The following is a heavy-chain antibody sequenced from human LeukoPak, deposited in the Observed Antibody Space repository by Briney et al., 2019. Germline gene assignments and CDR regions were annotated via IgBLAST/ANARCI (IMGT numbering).Heavy chain of an antibody. CDR3: AKDHYDILTGYYPPKN. Sequence: GGSLRLSCAASGFTFSSYAMSWVRQAPGKGLEWVSGISGSGGSTFYADSVKGRFTISRGNSKNTLYLQVNSLRAEDTAVYYCAKDHYDILTGYYPPKNWGQGTPVTVSS. CDR1: GFTFSSYA. J-gene: IGHJ4*02. D-gene: IGHD3-9*01. V-gene: IGHV3-23*01. CDR2: ISGSGGST.